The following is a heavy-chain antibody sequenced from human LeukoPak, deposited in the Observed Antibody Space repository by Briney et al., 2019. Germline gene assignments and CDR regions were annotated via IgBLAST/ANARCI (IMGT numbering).Heavy chain of an antibody. V-gene: IGHV4-38-2*02. Sequence: SETLSPTCTVSGYSISSGYYWGWIRPPPGKGLEWIGSIYHSGSTYYNPSLKSRVTISVDTSKNQFSLKLSSVTAADTAVYYCARGRIVGARLFDYWGQGTLVTVSS. CDR3: ARGRIVGARLFDY. J-gene: IGHJ4*02. CDR2: IYHSGST. D-gene: IGHD1-26*01. CDR1: GYSISSGYY.